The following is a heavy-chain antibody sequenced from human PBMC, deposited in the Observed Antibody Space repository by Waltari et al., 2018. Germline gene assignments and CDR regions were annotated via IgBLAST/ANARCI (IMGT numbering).Heavy chain of an antibody. CDR2: IHFAGGP. J-gene: IGHJ3*02. V-gene: IGHV4-39*07. D-gene: IGHD6-13*01. Sequence: QLQLRESGPGLLKPSETLSLTCSVSGDSIGSGYYYWGWNRQAPGKGRGWSGSIHFAGGPCYHPSLKSRLTISVDTSKNQFALRLGSVTAADTAVYYCAREVGGSSWSTTPRGDAFDIWGQGTMVTVSS. CDR3: AREVGGSSWSTTPRGDAFDI. CDR1: GDSIGSGYYY.